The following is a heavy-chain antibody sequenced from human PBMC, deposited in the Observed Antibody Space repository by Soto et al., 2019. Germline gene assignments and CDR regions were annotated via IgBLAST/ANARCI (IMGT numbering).Heavy chain of an antibody. D-gene: IGHD2-15*01. CDR2: IYYSGST. V-gene: IGHV4-31*03. CDR1: GGSISSGGYY. CDR3: ARRKRYCSGGSCYPNFDY. J-gene: IGHJ4*02. Sequence: NPSETLSLTCTVSGGSISSGGYYWSWIRRHPGKGLEWIGYIYYSGSTYYNPSLKSRVTISVDTSKNQFSLKLSSVTAADTAVYYCARRKRYCSGGSCYPNFDYWGQGTLVTVSS.